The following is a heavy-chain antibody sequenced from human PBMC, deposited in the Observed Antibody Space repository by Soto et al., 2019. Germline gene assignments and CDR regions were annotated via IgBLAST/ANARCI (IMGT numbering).Heavy chain of an antibody. V-gene: IGHV3-30-3*01. D-gene: IGHD3-22*01. CDR2: ISYDGSNK. CDR1: GFTFSRYA. J-gene: IGHJ6*02. CDR3: ARDPYYYDSSGVSYGMDV. Sequence: PVGSLRLSCAASGFTFSRYAMHWVRQAPGKGLEWVAVISYDGSNKYYADSVKGRFTISRDNSKNTLYLQMNSLRAEDTAVYYCARDPYYYDSSGVSYGMDVWGQGTTVTVSS.